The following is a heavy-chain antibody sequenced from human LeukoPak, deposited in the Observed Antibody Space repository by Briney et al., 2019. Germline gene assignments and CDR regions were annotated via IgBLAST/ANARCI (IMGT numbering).Heavy chain of an antibody. CDR3: AELGITMIGGV. V-gene: IGHV3-48*03. CDR2: ISSSGSTI. D-gene: IGHD3-10*02. CDR1: GFTFSNYA. Sequence: GGSLRLSCAASGFTFSNYAMNWVRQAPGKGLEWVSYISSSGSTIYYADSVKGRFTIPRDNAKNSLYLQANSLRAEDTAVYYCAELGITMIGGVWGKGTTVTISS. J-gene: IGHJ6*04.